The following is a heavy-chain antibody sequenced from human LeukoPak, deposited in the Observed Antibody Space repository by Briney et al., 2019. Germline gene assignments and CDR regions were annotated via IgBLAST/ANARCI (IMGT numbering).Heavy chain of an antibody. J-gene: IGHJ4*02. CDR1: GFTFSSYG. Sequence: PGGSLRLSCAASGFTFSSYGMHWVRQAPGTGLEGVAFIQFDGSGEYYADSVKGRFTISRDNSKNTLFLQMHSLRPEDTALYYCAKGLGYYSDYWGQGTLVTVSS. D-gene: IGHD1-26*01. CDR2: IQFDGSGE. V-gene: IGHV3-30*02. CDR3: AKGLGYYSDY.